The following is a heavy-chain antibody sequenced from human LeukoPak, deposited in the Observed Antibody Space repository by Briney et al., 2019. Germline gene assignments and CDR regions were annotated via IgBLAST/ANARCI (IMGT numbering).Heavy chain of an antibody. CDR1: GFTFHGHA. V-gene: IGHV3-43*02. CDR2: ISGDGGST. CDR3: ARGDQWLIHY. D-gene: IGHD6-19*01. Sequence: PGGSLRLSCAASGFTFHGHAMHWVRQVAGKGLEWVSLISGDGGSTYYADSVKGRFTISRDNSKNSLHLQMNSLTTEDTALYYCARGDQWLIHYWGQGTLVTVSS. J-gene: IGHJ4*02.